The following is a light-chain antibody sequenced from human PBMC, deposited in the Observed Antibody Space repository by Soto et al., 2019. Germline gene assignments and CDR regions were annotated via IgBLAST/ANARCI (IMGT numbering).Light chain of an antibody. CDR2: GVT. V-gene: IGLV2-14*01. Sequence: QSVLTQPASVSGSPGQSITISCTGTSSEMRPNNYLSWHQQYPGKAPKLIIYGVTNRTSELSNRCSGSKPGNTASLTISGLQAEDEADYSCFSRRRRDSHVVGTWTTLNVL. CDR3: FSRRRRDSHV. J-gene: IGLJ1*01. CDR1: SSEMRPNNY.